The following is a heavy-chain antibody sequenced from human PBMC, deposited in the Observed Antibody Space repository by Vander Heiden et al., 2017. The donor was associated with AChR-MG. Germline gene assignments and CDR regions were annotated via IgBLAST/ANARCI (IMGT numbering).Heavy chain of an antibody. CDR3: VRHSVAGYYFDL. Sequence: QVQLQESGPGLVKPSGTLSLTCAVSGVPTRAGPWWTWVRPPPGKGLEWIGQISPSGRTSYSPSLKSRVTISMDASKNQFSLRMDSLAAADTAVFYCVRHSVAGYYFDLWGRGSLVTVSS. CDR1: GVPTRAGPW. J-gene: IGHJ2*01. V-gene: IGHV4-4*02. D-gene: IGHD6-19*01. CDR2: ISPSGRT.